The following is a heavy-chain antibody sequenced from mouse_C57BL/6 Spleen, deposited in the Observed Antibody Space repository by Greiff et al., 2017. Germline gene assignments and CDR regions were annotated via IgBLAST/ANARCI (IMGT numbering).Heavy chain of an antibody. Sequence: EVKLMESGGGLVKPGGSLKLSCAASGFTFSDYGMHWVRQAPEKGLEWVAYISSGSSTIYYADTVKGRVTISRDNAKNTLFLQMTSLRSEDTAMYYCVYYYGSSYAMDYWGQGTSVTVSS. CDR3: VYYYGSSYAMDY. CDR1: GFTFSDYG. J-gene: IGHJ4*01. D-gene: IGHD1-1*01. CDR2: ISSGSSTI. V-gene: IGHV5-17*01.